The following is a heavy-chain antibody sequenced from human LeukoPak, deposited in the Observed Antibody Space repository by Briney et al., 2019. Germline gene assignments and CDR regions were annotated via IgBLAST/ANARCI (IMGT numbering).Heavy chain of an antibody. Sequence: PSETLSLTCTVSGGSISDYYWSWIRQPPGKGLEWVGNIYSSGSTIYNPSLTSRVTISLDTSKNQFSLKLNSVTAADTAVYYCAGGTYYYYYYMDVWGKGATVTVSS. CDR3: AGGTYYYYYYMDV. V-gene: IGHV4-4*09. CDR1: GGSISDYY. J-gene: IGHJ6*03. CDR2: IYSSGST.